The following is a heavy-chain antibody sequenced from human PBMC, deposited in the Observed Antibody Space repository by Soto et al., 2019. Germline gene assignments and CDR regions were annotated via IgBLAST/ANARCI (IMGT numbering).Heavy chain of an antibody. V-gene: IGHV3-7*04. CDR2: IKQDGSEK. D-gene: IGHD1-26*01. J-gene: IGHJ4*02. CDR3: ARQRGSYSFDY. CDR1: WGICMNYW. Sequence: GSLRLSWAAPWGICMNYWISWVRQAPGKGLEWVANIKQDGSEKYYVDSVKGRFTISRDNAYNSLYLQMNSLRAEDTAVYYCARQRGSYSFDYWGQGTLLTVSS.